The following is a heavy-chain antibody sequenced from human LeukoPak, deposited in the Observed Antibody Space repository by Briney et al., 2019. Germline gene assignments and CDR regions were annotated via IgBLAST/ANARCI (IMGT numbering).Heavy chain of an antibody. Sequence: PGGSLRLSCAASGFTFSSYSMNWVRQAPGKGLEWVSSISSSSSYIYYADSVKGGFTISRDNAKNSLYLQMNSLRAEDTAVYYCAGRRTTGTAAQDYWGQGTLVTVSS. D-gene: IGHD1-1*01. CDR3: AGRRTTGTAAQDY. J-gene: IGHJ4*02. CDR1: GFTFSSYS. CDR2: ISSSSSYI. V-gene: IGHV3-21*01.